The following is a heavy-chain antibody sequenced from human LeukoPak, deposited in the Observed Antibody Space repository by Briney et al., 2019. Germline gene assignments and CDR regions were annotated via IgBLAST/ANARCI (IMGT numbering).Heavy chain of an antibody. CDR1: GYSFTSYW. V-gene: IGHV5-51*01. J-gene: IGHJ4*02. CDR3: ARRRDLYSGSYYPFDY. D-gene: IGHD1-26*01. Sequence: PGESLKISCKGSGYSFTSYWIGWVRQLPGKGLKWMGIIYPGDSGARYRPSFQGQVTISADKSVSTAYLQWSSLKASDTAMYYCARRRDLYSGSYYPFDYWGQGTLVTVSS. CDR2: IYPGDSGA.